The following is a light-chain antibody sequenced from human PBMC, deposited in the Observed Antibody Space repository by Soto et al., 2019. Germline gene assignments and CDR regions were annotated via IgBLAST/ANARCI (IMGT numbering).Light chain of an antibody. Sequence: QSVLTQPPSVSGAPGQRVTISCTGSSSNIGAGYDVHWYQQLPGTAPKLLIYGNNYRPSGVPDRFSGSKSGTSASLAITGLQAEDESDYYCQSYDSSLSGYVFGGGTKVTVL. CDR2: GNN. J-gene: IGLJ3*02. V-gene: IGLV1-40*01. CDR1: SSNIGAGYD. CDR3: QSYDSSLSGYV.